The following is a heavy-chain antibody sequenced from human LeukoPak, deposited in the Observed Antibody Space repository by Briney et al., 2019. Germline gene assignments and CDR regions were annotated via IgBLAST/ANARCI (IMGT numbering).Heavy chain of an antibody. CDR2: ISSDGSYK. J-gene: IGHJ4*02. D-gene: IGHD6-13*01. CDR1: GFTFSNFA. V-gene: IGHV3-30*04. CDR3: ARAPPDSWIDN. Sequence: GGSLRLSCAASGFTFSNFALYWVRQAPGKGLEWVTVISSDGSYKYYADSVKGRFTISRDNSKSTVYLQMNSLRDEDTAVYYCARAPPDSWIDNWGQGTLVTVSS.